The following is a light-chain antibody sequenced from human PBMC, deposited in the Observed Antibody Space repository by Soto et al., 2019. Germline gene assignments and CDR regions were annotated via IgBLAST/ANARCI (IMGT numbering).Light chain of an antibody. CDR1: QTVNNNY. Sequence: ELVLTQSPGTLSLSPGERATLSCRASQTVNNNYLAWYQQIPGQAPRLLISGASGRATGTPDRFSGSASGTDFTLTISRLEPEDFAVYYCQQCGSSPLTFGGGTKVDIK. V-gene: IGKV3-20*01. CDR2: GAS. J-gene: IGKJ4*01. CDR3: QQCGSSPLT.